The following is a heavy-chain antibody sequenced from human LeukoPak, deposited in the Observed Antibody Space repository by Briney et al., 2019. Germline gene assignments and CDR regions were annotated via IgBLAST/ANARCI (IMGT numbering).Heavy chain of an antibody. V-gene: IGHV3-74*01. J-gene: IGHJ6*02. Sequence: PGGSLRLSCGASGFTFSSYWMHWVRQAPGKGLVWVSRINSDGSSTSYEYSVKGRFTISRDNAKNMLYLQMNSLTAEDTAVYYCAPHLSVVVPGAQYGMDVWGQGTTVTVSS. CDR1: GFTFSSYW. CDR2: INSDGSST. CDR3: APHLSVVVPGAQYGMDV. D-gene: IGHD2-2*01.